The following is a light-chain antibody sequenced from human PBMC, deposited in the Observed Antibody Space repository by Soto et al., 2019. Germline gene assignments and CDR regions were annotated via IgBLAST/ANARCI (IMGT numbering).Light chain of an antibody. V-gene: IGKV3-20*01. Sequence: EIELTQSPGTLSLSTGERATLSCRASHSIRSSSLAWYQQKPGQAPKLLLYGASSRAPGIPDRFSGSGSGTDFTPTISRLEPEDDAVYYCQQYGTPPPITFGQGTRLEIK. J-gene: IGKJ5*01. CDR2: GAS. CDR1: HSIRSSS. CDR3: QQYGTPPPIT.